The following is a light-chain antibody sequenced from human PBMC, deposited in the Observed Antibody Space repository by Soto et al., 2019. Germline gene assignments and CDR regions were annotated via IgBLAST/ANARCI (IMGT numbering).Light chain of an antibody. J-gene: IGKJ3*01. CDR3: QQYNYWPPSFT. CDR1: QSVSSN. CDR2: GAS. Sequence: EIVMTQSPATLSVSPGERATLSCRASQSVSSNLAWYQQKPGQAPRLLIYGASTRATGIPARFSGSGSGTEFTLTISSLQSEDFAVYYCQQYNYWPPSFTFGPGTKVDIK. V-gene: IGKV3-15*01.